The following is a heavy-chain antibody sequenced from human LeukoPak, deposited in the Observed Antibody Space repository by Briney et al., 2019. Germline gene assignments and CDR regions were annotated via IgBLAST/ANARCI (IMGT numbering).Heavy chain of an antibody. J-gene: IGHJ6*03. CDR2: ISYDGSNK. Sequence: PGGSLRLSCAASGFTFSSYSMHWVRQAPGKGLEWVAVISYDGSNKYYADSVKGRFTMSRDNSKNTLNLQMNSLRAEDTAVYYCARVVRAGYDFWKQTAGDYMDVWGKGTTVTVSS. V-gene: IGHV3-30*04. CDR1: GFTFSSYS. CDR3: ARVVRAGYDFWKQTAGDYMDV. D-gene: IGHD3-3*01.